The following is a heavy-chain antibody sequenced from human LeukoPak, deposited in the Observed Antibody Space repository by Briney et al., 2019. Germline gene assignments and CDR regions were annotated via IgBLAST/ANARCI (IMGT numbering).Heavy chain of an antibody. D-gene: IGHD2-21*02. V-gene: IGHV5-51*01. CDR1: GYSFTSYW. CDR2: IYPGDSDT. Sequence: GESPKISCKGSGYSFTSYWIGWVRQMPGKGLEWMGIIYPGDSDTRYSPSFQGQVTISADKSISTAYLQWSSLKASDTAMYYCARHWDCGGDCYSAFDIWGQGTMVTVSS. CDR3: ARHWDCGGDCYSAFDI. J-gene: IGHJ3*02.